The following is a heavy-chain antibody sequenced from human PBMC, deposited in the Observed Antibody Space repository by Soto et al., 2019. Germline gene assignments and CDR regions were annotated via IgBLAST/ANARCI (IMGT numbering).Heavy chain of an antibody. CDR3: ARLPIGDYEEYDAFDI. D-gene: IGHD4-17*01. CDR2: ITPFNGNT. V-gene: IGHV1-45*02. J-gene: IGHJ3*02. CDR1: GYTFTYRY. Sequence: GASVKVSCKASGYTFTYRYLHWVRQAPGQALERMGWITPFNGNTNYAQKFQDRVTITRDRSMSTAYMELSSLRSEDTAMYYCARLPIGDYEEYDAFDIWGQGTMVTVSS.